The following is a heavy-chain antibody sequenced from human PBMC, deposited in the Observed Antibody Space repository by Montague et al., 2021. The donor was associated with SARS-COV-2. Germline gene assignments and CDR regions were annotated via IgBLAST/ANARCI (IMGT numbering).Heavy chain of an antibody. CDR1: GFTFSSFS. D-gene: IGHD2-15*01. CDR2: ISSESTYI. V-gene: IGHV3-21*01. CDR3: ARFETSKFYSSGVDV. J-gene: IGHJ6*02. Sequence: SLRLSCAASGFTFSSFSMNWVRQAPGKRLEWVASISSESTYILYAESVRGRFTVSRDNAQNLLFLQMNSLRAEETALYYCARFETSKFYSSGVDVWGQGTTVTVSS.